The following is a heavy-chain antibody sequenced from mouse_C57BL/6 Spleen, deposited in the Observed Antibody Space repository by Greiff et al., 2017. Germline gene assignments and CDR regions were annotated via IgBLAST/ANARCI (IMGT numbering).Heavy chain of an antibody. CDR3: TRDTTVVEGNYFDC. Sequence: VQLQQSGAELVRPGASVTLSCKASGYTFTDYEMHWVKQTPVHGLEWIGAIDPETGGTAYNQKFKGKAILTADKSSSTAYMELRSLTSEDSAVYYCTRDTTVVEGNYFDCWGKGTTLTVSS. CDR1: GYTFTDYE. CDR2: IDPETGGT. J-gene: IGHJ2*01. D-gene: IGHD1-1*01. V-gene: IGHV1-15*01.